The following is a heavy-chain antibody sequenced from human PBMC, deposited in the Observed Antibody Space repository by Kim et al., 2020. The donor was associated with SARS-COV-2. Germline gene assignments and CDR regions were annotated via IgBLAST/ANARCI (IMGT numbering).Heavy chain of an antibody. Sequence: GGSLRLSCAASGFTFSSYAMHWVRQAPGKGLEWVAVISYDGSNKYYADSVKGRFTISRDNSRNTLYLQMNSLRAEDTAVYYCARDKVAVMDVWGQGTTVTVSS. V-gene: IGHV3-30-3*01. D-gene: IGHD6-19*01. CDR1: GFTFSSYA. CDR3: ARDKVAVMDV. J-gene: IGHJ6*02. CDR2: ISYDGSNK.